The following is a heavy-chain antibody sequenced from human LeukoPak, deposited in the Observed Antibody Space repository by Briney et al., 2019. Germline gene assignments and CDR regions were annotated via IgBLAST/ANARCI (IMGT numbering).Heavy chain of an antibody. Sequence: GGSLRLSRAASGFTFSSYAMSWVRQAPGKGLEWVSAIRGSGGSTYYADSVKGRFTISRDNSKNTLYLQMNSLRAEDTAVYYCAKVWTPIVGWFGDPPSYFDLWGRGTLVTVSS. CDR2: IRGSGGST. J-gene: IGHJ2*01. CDR3: AKVWTPIVGWFGDPPSYFDL. CDR1: GFTFSSYA. V-gene: IGHV3-23*01. D-gene: IGHD3-10*01.